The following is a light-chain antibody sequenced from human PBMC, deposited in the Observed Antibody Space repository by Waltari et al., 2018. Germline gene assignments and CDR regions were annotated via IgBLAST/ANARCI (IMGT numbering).Light chain of an antibody. J-gene: IGLJ1*01. V-gene: IGLV2-23*02. Sequence: QPALTQPASVSGSPGQSITLSCTGTSSDVGNYNVVSWYQQYTGKAPKFMIYEVSGGPSGVFNRFSGSKSGNTASLTISGLQAEDEADYYCCSSAGGTTYVFGTGTKVTVL. CDR1: SSDVGNYNV. CDR2: EVS. CDR3: CSSAGGTTYV.